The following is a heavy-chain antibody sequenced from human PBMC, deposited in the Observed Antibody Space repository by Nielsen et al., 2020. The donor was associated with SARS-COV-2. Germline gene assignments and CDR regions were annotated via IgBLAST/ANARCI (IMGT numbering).Heavy chain of an antibody. Sequence: GESLKISCAASGFTFSSYGMHWVRQAPGKGLEWVAVISYDGSNKYYADSVKGRFTISRDNSKNTLYLQMNSLRAEDTAVYYCVKDGPRVNSGSYDYYYYMDVWGKGTTVTVSS. D-gene: IGHD1-26*01. CDR1: GFTFSSYG. J-gene: IGHJ6*03. CDR3: VKDGPRVNSGSYDYYYYMDV. CDR2: ISYDGSNK. V-gene: IGHV3-30*18.